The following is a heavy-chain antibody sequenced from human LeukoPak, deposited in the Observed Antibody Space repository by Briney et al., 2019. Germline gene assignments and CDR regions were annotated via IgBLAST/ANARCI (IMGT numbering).Heavy chain of an antibody. J-gene: IGHJ4*02. CDR3: ARGGERLDY. D-gene: IGHD2-21*01. V-gene: IGHV3-30-3*01. CDR1: GFTSSSYA. Sequence: GGSLRLSCAASGFTSSSYAMHWVRQAPGKGLEWVAVISYDGSNKYYADSVKGRFTISRDNSKNTLYLQMNSLRAEDTAVYYCARGGERLDYWGQGTLVTVSS. CDR2: ISYDGSNK.